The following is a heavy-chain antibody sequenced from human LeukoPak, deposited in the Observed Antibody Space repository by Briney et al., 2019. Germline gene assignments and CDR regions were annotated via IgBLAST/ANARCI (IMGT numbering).Heavy chain of an antibody. V-gene: IGHV1-69*04. J-gene: IGHJ4*02. CDR3: ARSMVRGVIVY. CDR2: IIPIHGIA. D-gene: IGHD3-10*01. Sequence: SVKVSCKASGGTFSSYAISWVRQAPGQGLEWMGRIIPIHGIANYAQKFQGRVTITADKSTSTAYMELSSLRSEDTAVYYCARSMVRGVIVYWGQGTLVTVSS. CDR1: GGTFSSYA.